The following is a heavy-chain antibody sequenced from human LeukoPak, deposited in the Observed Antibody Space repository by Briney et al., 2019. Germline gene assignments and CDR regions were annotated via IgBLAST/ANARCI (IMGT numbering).Heavy chain of an antibody. J-gene: IGHJ4*02. V-gene: IGHV3-7*01. Sequence: PGGSLTLSCVASGFTFSSCYMSWVRQAPGKGLEWVAHIGPDGNDKYYVDSVKGRFTISRDNAKNSLYLQVNSLRAEDTPVYYCARELAVGIGAYSCWGQGTLVSVST. D-gene: IGHD3-16*01. CDR1: GFTFSSCY. CDR2: IGPDGNDK. CDR3: ARELAVGIGAYSC.